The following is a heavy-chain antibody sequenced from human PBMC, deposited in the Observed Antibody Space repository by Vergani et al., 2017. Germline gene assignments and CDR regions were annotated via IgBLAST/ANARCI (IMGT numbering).Heavy chain of an antibody. Sequence: QVQLQQWGAGLLKPSETLSLTCAVYGGSFSGYYWSWIRQPPGKGLEWIGEINHSGSTNYNPSLKSRVIISVDTSKNQFSLKLSTVTAADTAVYYCARLARGMAARDCWGQGTLVIVSS. J-gene: IGHJ4*02. D-gene: IGHD6-6*01. CDR2: INHSGST. CDR3: ARLARGMAARDC. CDR1: GGSFSGYY. V-gene: IGHV4-34*01.